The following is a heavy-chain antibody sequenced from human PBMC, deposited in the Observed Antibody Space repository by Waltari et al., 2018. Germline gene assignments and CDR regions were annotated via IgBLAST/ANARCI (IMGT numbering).Heavy chain of an antibody. D-gene: IGHD2-2*01. Sequence: QVQLQESGPGLVKPSETLSLTCAVSGYSISSGYYWGWIRQPPGKGLEWIGYIYYSGSTYYNPSLKSRVTISVDTSKNQFSLKLSSVTAADTAVYYCAREALVPAAHLDYWGQGTLVTVSS. V-gene: IGHV4-38-2*02. CDR1: GYSISSGYY. CDR3: AREALVPAAHLDY. CDR2: IYYSGST. J-gene: IGHJ4*02.